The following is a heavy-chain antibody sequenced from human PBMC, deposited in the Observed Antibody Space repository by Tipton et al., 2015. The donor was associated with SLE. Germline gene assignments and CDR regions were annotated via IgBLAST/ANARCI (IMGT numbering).Heavy chain of an antibody. Sequence: TLSLTCTVSGGSISSGGYYWSWIRQPPGKGLEWIGEINHSGSTNYNPSLKSRVTISVDTSKNQFSLKLSSVTAADTAVYYCARGGNDSSGYYSHWGQGTLVTVSS. V-gene: IGHV4-30-4*08. CDR1: GGSISSGGYY. D-gene: IGHD3-22*01. CDR2: INHSGST. CDR3: ARGGNDSSGYYSH. J-gene: IGHJ4*02.